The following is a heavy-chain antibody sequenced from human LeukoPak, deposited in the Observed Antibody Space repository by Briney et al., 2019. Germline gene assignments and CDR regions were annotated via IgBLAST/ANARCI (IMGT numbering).Heavy chain of an antibody. CDR1: GFTFSSYA. CDR2: INTNSDTT. V-gene: IGHV3-9*01. J-gene: IGHJ4*02. Sequence: GGSLRLSCAASGFTFSSYAMSWVRQAPGRGLEWVSSINTNSDTTDYADSVKGRFTISRDNGKNSLYLQMNSVRGDDTAFYYCAKEGSVCTDGICRYFDYWGQGTLVTVSS. D-gene: IGHD2-8*01. CDR3: AKEGSVCTDGICRYFDY.